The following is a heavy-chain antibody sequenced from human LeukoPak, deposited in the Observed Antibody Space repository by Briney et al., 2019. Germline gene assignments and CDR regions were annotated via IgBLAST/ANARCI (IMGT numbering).Heavy chain of an antibody. CDR3: ARSQAGTTLYGMDV. Sequence: GGSLRLSCEASGFTFSAYNMSWIRQAPGKGLEWVSFISSSGSTIYYAESVKGRFTISRDNAKNSLYLQMNSLRAEDTAVYYCARSQAGTTLYGMDVWGQGTTVTVSS. CDR1: GFTFSAYN. V-gene: IGHV3-11*04. J-gene: IGHJ6*02. D-gene: IGHD1-7*01. CDR2: ISSSGSTI.